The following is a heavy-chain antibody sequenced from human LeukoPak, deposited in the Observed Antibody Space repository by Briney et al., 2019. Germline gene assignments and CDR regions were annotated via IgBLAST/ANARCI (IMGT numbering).Heavy chain of an antibody. CDR2: ISAYNGNT. CDR1: GYTFTSYG. CDR3: ARVRWQQPYWFDP. D-gene: IGHD6-13*01. Sequence: ASVKVSCKASGYTFTSYGISWVRQAPGQGLEWMGWISAYNGNTNYAQKLRGRVTMTTDTSTSTAYMELRSLRSEDTAVYYCARVRWQQPYWFDPWGQGTLVTVSS. J-gene: IGHJ5*02. V-gene: IGHV1-18*01.